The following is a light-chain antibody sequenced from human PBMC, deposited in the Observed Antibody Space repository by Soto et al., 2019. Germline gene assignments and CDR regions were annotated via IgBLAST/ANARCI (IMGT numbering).Light chain of an antibody. Sequence: IGLTQSPTTLSLSPGERATLSCRASQSVSSYLAWYQQKTGQAPRLLIHGASERATGVPDRFSGSGPGTDFTLTISGLEPEDFAMYYCQQYGRSPWTFGQGTKVDIK. CDR3: QQYGRSPWT. V-gene: IGKV3-20*01. CDR2: GAS. CDR1: QSVSSY. J-gene: IGKJ1*01.